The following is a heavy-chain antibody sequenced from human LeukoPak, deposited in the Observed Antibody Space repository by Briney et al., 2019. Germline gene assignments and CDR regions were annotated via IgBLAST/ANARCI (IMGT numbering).Heavy chain of an antibody. V-gene: IGHV1-2*02. CDR1: GYTFTGYY. CDR3: ARGGTVDIVIVPENY. CDR2: INPNSGDT. D-gene: IGHD2-2*01. Sequence: ASVEVSCKASGYTFTGYYMHWVRQAPGQGLEWMGWINPNSGDTKYAQKFQGRVTMTRDTSISTAYLELSRLRSDDTAVYYCARGGTVDIVIVPENYWGQGTLVTASS. J-gene: IGHJ4*02.